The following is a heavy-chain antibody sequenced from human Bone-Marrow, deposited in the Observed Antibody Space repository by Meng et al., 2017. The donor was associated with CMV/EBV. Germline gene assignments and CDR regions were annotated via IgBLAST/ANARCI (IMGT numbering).Heavy chain of an antibody. CDR1: GYSFTDFG. CDR3: VRDLGSTPAIFFDY. CDR2: ISAYNGQK. V-gene: IGHV1-18*01. Sequence: ASVKVSCKASGYSFTDFGVSWVRQAPGQGLEWMGWISAYNGQKNYAQKFQGRVTMTTDTSTNTAYMDLRSLRSDDTAVYYCVRDLGSTPAIFFDYWGQGPLVTFYS. D-gene: IGHD4-23*01. J-gene: IGHJ4*02.